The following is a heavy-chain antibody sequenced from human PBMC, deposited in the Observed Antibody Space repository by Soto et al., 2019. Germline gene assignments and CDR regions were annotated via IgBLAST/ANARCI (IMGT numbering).Heavy chain of an antibody. V-gene: IGHV3-66*01. CDR1: GFTVNSNY. Sequence: EVQLVESGGGLVQPGGSLRLSCAASGFTVNSNYMSWVRQAPGKGLEWVSVIYSDGSTSYADSVKGRFIISRDNSNNTLSFQMNSLRAEDTAVNYCATLTKYDILTGFYPCWGQGTLVTVSS. J-gene: IGHJ4*02. CDR3: ATLTKYDILTGFYPC. D-gene: IGHD3-9*01. CDR2: IYSDGST.